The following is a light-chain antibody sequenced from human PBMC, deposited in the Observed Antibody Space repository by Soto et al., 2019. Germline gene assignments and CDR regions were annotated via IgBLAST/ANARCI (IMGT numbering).Light chain of an antibody. CDR1: SSDVGGYNY. CDR3: SSYAGSLYV. V-gene: IGLV2-8*01. Sequence: QSALTQPASVSGSPGQSITISCIGTSSDVGGYNYVSWYQQYPGKAPKLMIYEVSNRPSGVPDRFSGSKSGNTASLTVSGLQAEDEADYYCSSYAGSLYVFGTGTKLTVL. CDR2: EVS. J-gene: IGLJ1*01.